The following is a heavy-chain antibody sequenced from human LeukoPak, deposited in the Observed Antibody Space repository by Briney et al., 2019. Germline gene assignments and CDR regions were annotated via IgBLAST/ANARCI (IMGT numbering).Heavy chain of an antibody. CDR1: GFTFSSYG. CDR2: ISYDGSNK. J-gene: IGHJ6*02. D-gene: IGHD3-16*01. V-gene: IGHV3-30*18. Sequence: PGRSLRLSCAASGFTFSSYGMHWVRQAPGKGLEWVAVISYDGSNKYYADSVKGRFTISRDNSKNTLYLQMNSLRAEDTAVYYCAKDLGGATGMDVWGQGTTVTVSS. CDR3: AKDLGGATGMDV.